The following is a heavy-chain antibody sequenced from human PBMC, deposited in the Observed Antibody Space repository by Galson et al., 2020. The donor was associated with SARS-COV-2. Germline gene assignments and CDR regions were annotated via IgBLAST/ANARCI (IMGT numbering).Heavy chain of an antibody. Sequence: GGSLRLSCAASGFTSSSYAMSWVRQAPGKGLEWVSAISGSGGSTYYADSVKGRFTISRDNSKNTLYLQMNSLRAEDTAVYYCAKDLMPDGSSWFAEFDYWGQGTLVTVSS. J-gene: IGHJ4*02. V-gene: IGHV3-23*01. CDR2: ISGSGGST. D-gene: IGHD6-13*01. CDR3: AKDLMPDGSSWFAEFDY. CDR1: GFTSSSYA.